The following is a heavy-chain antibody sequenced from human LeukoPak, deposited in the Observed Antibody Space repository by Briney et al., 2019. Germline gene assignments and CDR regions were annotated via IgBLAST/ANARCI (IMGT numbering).Heavy chain of an antibody. CDR1: GFTFSSYA. V-gene: IGHV3-23*01. CDR2: ISGSGGST. D-gene: IGHD3-3*01. J-gene: IGHJ6*02. CDR3: AKDTERLTIFGVVSAYGMDV. Sequence: PGASLRLSCAASGFTFSSYAMSWVRQAPGKGLEWVSAISGSGGSTYYADSVKGRFTISRDNSKNTLYLQMNSLRAEDTAVYYCAKDTERLTIFGVVSAYGMDVWGQGTTVTASS.